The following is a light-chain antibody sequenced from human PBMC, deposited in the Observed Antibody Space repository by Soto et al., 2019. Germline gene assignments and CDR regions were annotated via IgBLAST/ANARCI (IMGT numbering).Light chain of an antibody. Sequence: IVLTQSPAPLSVSPGERATLSCRASQSVSSNLAWYQQKPGQAPRRLIYGASTRATGTPARFSGSGSGTEFTLTISSLQSEDFAIYYCQQYNNWPQTFGQGTKVDIK. J-gene: IGKJ1*01. CDR2: GAS. V-gene: IGKV3-15*01. CDR1: QSVSSN. CDR3: QQYNNWPQT.